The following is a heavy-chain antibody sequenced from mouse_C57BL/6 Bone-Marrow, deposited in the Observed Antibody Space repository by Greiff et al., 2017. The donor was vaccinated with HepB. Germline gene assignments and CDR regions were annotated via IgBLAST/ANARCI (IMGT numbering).Heavy chain of an antibody. Sequence: QVQLKQSGAELARPGASVKLSCKASGYTFTSYGISWVKQRTGQGLEWIGEIYPRSGNTYYNEKFKGKATLTADKSSSKAYMELRSLTSEDSAVYFCARRYNGYYVGFAYWGQGTLVTVSA. D-gene: IGHD2-3*01. V-gene: IGHV1-81*01. CDR3: ARRYNGYYVGFAY. CDR1: GYTFTSYG. CDR2: IYPRSGNT. J-gene: IGHJ3*01.